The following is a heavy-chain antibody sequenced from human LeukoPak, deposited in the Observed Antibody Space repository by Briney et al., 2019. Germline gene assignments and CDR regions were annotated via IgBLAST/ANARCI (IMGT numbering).Heavy chain of an antibody. CDR3: AGERGYCSSTSCYRDFDY. D-gene: IGHD2-2*02. J-gene: IGHJ4*02. CDR1: GGTFSSYA. V-gene: IGHV1-69*01. Sequence: SVKVSCKASGGTFSSYAISWVRQAPGQGLEWMGGIIPIFGTANYAQKFQGRVTITADESTSTAYMELSSLRSEDTAVYYCAGERGYCSSTSCYRDFDYWGQGTLVTVSS. CDR2: IIPIFGTA.